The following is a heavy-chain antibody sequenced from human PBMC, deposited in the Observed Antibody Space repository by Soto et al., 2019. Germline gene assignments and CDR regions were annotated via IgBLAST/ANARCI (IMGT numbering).Heavy chain of an antibody. Sequence: VQLQESGPGLVKPSQTLSLTCTVSGGSISSGDSYWSWIRQSPGKGLEWIGYIYYSGSTYYNPSLKGRVIISVDTSKNQFSLNLSSVTAADTAVYYCGSHRGTYHGTNSGGWFDPWGQGTLVTVSS. CDR2: IYYSGST. D-gene: IGHD2-8*01. V-gene: IGHV4-30-4*01. CDR3: GSHRGTYHGTNSGGWFDP. CDR1: GGSISSGDSY. J-gene: IGHJ5*02.